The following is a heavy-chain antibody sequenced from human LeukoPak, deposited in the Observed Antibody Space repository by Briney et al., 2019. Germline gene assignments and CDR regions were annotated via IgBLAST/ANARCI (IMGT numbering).Heavy chain of an antibody. J-gene: IGHJ4*02. D-gene: IGHD3-22*01. CDR2: ISYDGSNK. CDR3: ARDSYYYDSSGSRAPFDY. CDR1: GFTFNSYA. V-gene: IGHV3-30-3*01. Sequence: GGSLRLSCAASGFTFNSYAMHWVRQAPGKGLEWVAVISYDGSNKYYADSVKGRFTISRDNSKNTLYLQMNSLRAEDTAVYYCARDSYYYDSSGSRAPFDYWGQGTLVTVSS.